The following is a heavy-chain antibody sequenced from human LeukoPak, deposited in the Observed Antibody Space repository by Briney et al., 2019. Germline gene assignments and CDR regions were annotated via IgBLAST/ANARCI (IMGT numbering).Heavy chain of an antibody. V-gene: IGHV3-23*01. D-gene: IGHD1-7*01. CDR2: ISGRGGST. CDR3: SSWNYVKY. J-gene: IGHJ4*02. Sequence: GGSLRLSCAASGFTFSSYAMSGVRQAPGKGLEWGAYISGRGGSTNKADSVKGRFTISRNNSKNTPYLQMDRLRPEDPAIIYCSSWNYVKYWGQGTLVTVSS. CDR1: GFTFSSYA.